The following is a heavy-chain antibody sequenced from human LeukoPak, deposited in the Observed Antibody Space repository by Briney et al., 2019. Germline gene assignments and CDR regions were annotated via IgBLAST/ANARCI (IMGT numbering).Heavy chain of an antibody. CDR3: ARGPPGEMATTYYYYYYMDV. CDR2: IKQDGSEK. V-gene: IGHV3-7*01. J-gene: IGHJ6*03. CDR1: GFTFSSYW. Sequence: PGGSLRLSCAASGFTFSSYWMSWVRQAPGKGLEWVANIKQDGSEKYYVDSVKGRFTISRDNAKNSLYLQMNSLRAEDTAVYYCARGPPGEMATTYYYYYYMDVWGKGTTVTVSS. D-gene: IGHD5-24*01.